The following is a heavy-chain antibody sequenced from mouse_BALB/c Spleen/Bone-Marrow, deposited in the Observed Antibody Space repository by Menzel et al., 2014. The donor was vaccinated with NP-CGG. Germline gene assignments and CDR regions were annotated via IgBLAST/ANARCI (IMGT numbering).Heavy chain of an antibody. V-gene: IGHV5-17*02. J-gene: IGHJ2*01. D-gene: IGHD1-1*01. Sequence: EVHLVESGGGLVQPGGSRKLSCAASGFTFSSFGMHWVRQAPEKGLEWVAYISSGSSTIYYADTVMGRFTISRDNPKNTLFLQMTSLRSEDTAMYYCVRSGSSSGYFDYWGQSTTLTVSS. CDR2: ISSGSSTI. CDR1: GFTFSSFG. CDR3: VRSGSSSGYFDY.